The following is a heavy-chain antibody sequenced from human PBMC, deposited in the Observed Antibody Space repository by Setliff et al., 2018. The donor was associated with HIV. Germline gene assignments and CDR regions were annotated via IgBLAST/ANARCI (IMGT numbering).Heavy chain of an antibody. D-gene: IGHD3-9*01. CDR2: FDPEDGET. Sequence: GASVKVSCKVSGYTLTELSVHWVRQAPGEGLEWMGGFDPEDGETIYAEKFQGTVTMTEDTSTDTAYMALSSLGSEDTAMYYCATSGFYDILTGPTPGSFDIWGQGTLVTVSS. CDR3: ATSGFYDILTGPTPGSFDI. J-gene: IGHJ3*02. V-gene: IGHV1-24*01. CDR1: GYTLTELS.